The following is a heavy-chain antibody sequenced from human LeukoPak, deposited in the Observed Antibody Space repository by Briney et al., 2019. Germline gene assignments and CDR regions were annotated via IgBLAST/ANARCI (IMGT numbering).Heavy chain of an antibody. CDR2: ISSSSSYI. D-gene: IGHD6-6*01. Sequence: PGGSLRLSCAASGFTFSSYSMIWVRQAPGKGLEWVSSISSSSSYIYYADSVKGRFTISRDNAKNSLYLQMNSLRAEDTAVYYCARSLMGYGSSSDYWGQGTLVTVSS. CDR1: GFTFSSYS. CDR3: ARSLMGYGSSSDY. V-gene: IGHV3-21*01. J-gene: IGHJ4*02.